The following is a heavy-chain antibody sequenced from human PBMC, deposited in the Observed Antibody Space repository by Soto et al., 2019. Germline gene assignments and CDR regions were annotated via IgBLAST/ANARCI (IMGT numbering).Heavy chain of an antibody. CDR2: IYHSGST. CDR1: GGSISSGGYS. D-gene: IGHD3-22*01. J-gene: IGHJ3*02. CDR3: ARRDRGAFDI. V-gene: IGHV4-30-2*01. Sequence: SETLSLTCAVSGGSISSGGYSWSWIRQPPGKGLEWIGYIYHSGSTYYNPSLKSRVTISVDRSKNQFSLKLSSVTAADTAVYYCARRDRGAFDIWGQGTMVTVSS.